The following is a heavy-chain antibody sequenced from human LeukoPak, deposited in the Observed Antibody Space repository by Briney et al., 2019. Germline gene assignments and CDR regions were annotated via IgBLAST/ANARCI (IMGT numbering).Heavy chain of an antibody. CDR2: ISYDGSNK. Sequence: GGSLRPSCAASGFTFSSYAMHWVRQAPGKGLEWVAVISYDGSNKYYADSVKGRFTISRDNSKNTLYLQMNSLRAEDTAVYYCARDQVDTAMVRDLDYWGQGTLVTVSS. CDR3: ARDQVDTAMVRDLDY. V-gene: IGHV3-30*04. J-gene: IGHJ4*02. CDR1: GFTFSSYA. D-gene: IGHD5-18*01.